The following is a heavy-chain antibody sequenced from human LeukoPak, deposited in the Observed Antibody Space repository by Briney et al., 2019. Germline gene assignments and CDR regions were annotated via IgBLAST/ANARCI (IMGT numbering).Heavy chain of an antibody. Sequence: GGSLRLSCAASGFTFSTYSMSWVRQAPGKGLEWLSYISSSGSTKYYADSVKGRFTISRDNTKNSLYLRMNSLRAEDTAVYYCARGAETGSSRFDYWGQGTLVTVSS. CDR3: ARGAETGSSRFDY. V-gene: IGHV3-48*01. D-gene: IGHD3-10*01. CDR1: GFTFSTYS. CDR2: ISSSGSTK. J-gene: IGHJ4*02.